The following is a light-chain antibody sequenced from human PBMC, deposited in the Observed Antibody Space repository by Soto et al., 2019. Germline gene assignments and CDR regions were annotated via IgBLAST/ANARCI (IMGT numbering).Light chain of an antibody. Sequence: EIVLTQSPATLSLSPGERATLSCRASQSVSSYLAWYQQKPGQAPSLLIYDASNRATAIPARFSGSGSGTDFTITISSLEPEDVAVYYCQQRSNWPPLTFGGGTKVEIK. CDR3: QQRSNWPPLT. J-gene: IGKJ4*01. V-gene: IGKV3-11*01. CDR1: QSVSSY. CDR2: DAS.